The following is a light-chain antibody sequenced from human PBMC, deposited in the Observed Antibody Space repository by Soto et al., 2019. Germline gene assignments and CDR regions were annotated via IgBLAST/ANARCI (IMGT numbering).Light chain of an antibody. V-gene: IGLV1-40*01. CDR3: SSYTTSNTLEV. CDR1: RSNIGAGHD. J-gene: IGLJ3*02. Sequence: QSVLTQPPSVSGAPGQGVAISCTGSRSNIGAGHDVQWYQQLPGTAPKLLIYGNNNRPSGVPDRFSGSKSGASASLAITGLQAEDEADYYCSSYTTSNTLEVFGGGTKLTVL. CDR2: GNN.